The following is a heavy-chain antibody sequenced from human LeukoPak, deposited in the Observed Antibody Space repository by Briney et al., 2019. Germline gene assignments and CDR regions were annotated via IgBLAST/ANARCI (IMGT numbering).Heavy chain of an antibody. V-gene: IGHV1-46*01. CDR1: GYAFTSYY. J-gene: IGHJ5*02. CDR3: ARDGMVVRPYNWFDP. Sequence: ASVKVSCKASGYAFTSYYMHWVRQAPGQGLDWMGIINPSGGSTCYAQKFQGRVTMTRDTSTSTVFMELSSPGSEDTAVYYCARDGMVVRPYNWFDPWGQGTLVTVSS. CDR2: INPSGGST. D-gene: IGHD4/OR15-4a*01.